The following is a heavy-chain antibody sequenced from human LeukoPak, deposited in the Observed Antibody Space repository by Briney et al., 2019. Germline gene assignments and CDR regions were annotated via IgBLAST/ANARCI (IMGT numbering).Heavy chain of an antibody. CDR2: IYSGGNT. CDR3: ARRAGEYSHPYDY. J-gene: IGHJ4*02. D-gene: IGHD4-17*01. CDR1: GFHVRSNS. Sequence: GESLSLSRTVSGFHVRSNSVSWVGAPPGGGLEWGAFIYSGGNTHYSDSVKGRFTISRDNSKNTLYLQMNSLRADDTAVYYCARRAGEYSHPYDYWGQGTLVTVSS. V-gene: IGHV3-53*01.